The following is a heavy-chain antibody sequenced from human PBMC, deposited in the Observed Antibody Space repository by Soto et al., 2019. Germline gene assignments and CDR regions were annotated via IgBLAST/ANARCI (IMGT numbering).Heavy chain of an antibody. Sequence: KLLESGGQLIQPGGSLRLSCAGTGFNFGGYAMSWVRQAPGKGLECVSTLSGDGSRAYYADSVRGRFTVSRDNSKSTLYLRMNSLRADDTAIYYCAKRGGYAISFYDSWGQGTLVTVSS. CDR3: AKRGGYAISFYDS. V-gene: IGHV3-23*01. J-gene: IGHJ4*02. CDR1: GFNFGGYA. D-gene: IGHD3-16*01. CDR2: LSGDGSRA.